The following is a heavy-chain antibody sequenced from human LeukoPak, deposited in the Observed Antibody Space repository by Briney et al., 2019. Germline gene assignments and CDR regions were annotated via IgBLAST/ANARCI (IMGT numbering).Heavy chain of an antibody. J-gene: IGHJ5*02. V-gene: IGHV4-39*07. CDR2: IYYSGST. Sequence: SETLSLTCTVSGGSISSSSYYWGWIRQPPGKGLEWIGSIYYSGSTYYNPSLKSRVTISVDTSKNQFSLKLSSVTAADTAVYYCARARYNWNYGSRRGRFDPWGQGTLVTVSS. CDR1: GGSISSSSYY. D-gene: IGHD1-7*01. CDR3: ARARYNWNYGSRRGRFDP.